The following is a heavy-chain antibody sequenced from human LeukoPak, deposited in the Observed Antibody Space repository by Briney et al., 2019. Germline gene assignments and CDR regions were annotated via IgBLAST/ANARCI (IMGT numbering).Heavy chain of an antibody. CDR1: GFTFSNYA. V-gene: IGHV3-23*01. J-gene: IGHJ4*02. CDR3: AKWGDYDILTGYYDSDY. Sequence: GGSLRLSCAASGFTFSNYAMSWVRQAPGKGLEWVSAIVGSGGSTYYADSVKGRFTISRDNPKNTLYLQMNSLRAEGTAVYYCAKWGDYDILTGYYDSDYWGQGTLVTVSS. D-gene: IGHD3-9*01. CDR2: IVGSGGST.